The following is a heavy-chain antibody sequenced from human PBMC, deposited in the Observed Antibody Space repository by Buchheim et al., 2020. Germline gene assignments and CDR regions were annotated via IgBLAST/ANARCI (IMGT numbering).Heavy chain of an antibody. D-gene: IGHD3-3*01. Sequence: QVQLVESGGGVVQPGRSLRLSCAASGFTFSSYAMHWVRQAPGKGLEWVAVISYDGSNKYYADSVKGRFTISRDNSKNQLYLQMNSLRAEDTAVYYCARDCMDDFWSGYPDYWGQGTL. CDR1: GFTFSSYA. V-gene: IGHV3-30-3*01. CDR3: ARDCMDDFWSGYPDY. CDR2: ISYDGSNK. J-gene: IGHJ4*02.